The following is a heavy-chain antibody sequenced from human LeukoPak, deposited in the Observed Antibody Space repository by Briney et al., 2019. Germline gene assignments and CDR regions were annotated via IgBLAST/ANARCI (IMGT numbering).Heavy chain of an antibody. Sequence: PGGSLRLSCTASGLTFSNYWTTWVRQAPGKGLEWVATINKDGSEKHYVDSVRGRFTISRDSAKNSVFLQMNSLRVEDTAVYYCTNTLATSGYWGQGTLVTVSS. J-gene: IGHJ4*02. D-gene: IGHD1-1*01. CDR1: GLTFSNYW. CDR2: INKDGSEK. V-gene: IGHV3-7*01. CDR3: TNTLATSGY.